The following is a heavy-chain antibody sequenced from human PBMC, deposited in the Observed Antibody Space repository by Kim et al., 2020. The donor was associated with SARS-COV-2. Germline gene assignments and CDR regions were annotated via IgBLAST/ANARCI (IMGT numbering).Heavy chain of an antibody. J-gene: IGHJ5*02. D-gene: IGHD2-21*01. CDR3: ARGGQVVIDGRVSLTPYDH. V-gene: IGHV1-69*04. Sequence: SVKVSCKASGGTFSNYAVNWVRQAPGQGLEWMGRILPMVDIPNYARNFQGRLTTTADKSTCTAYMELTGLTSADTAVYYCARGGQVVIDGRVSLTPYDHWGQGALVTVSS. CDR2: ILPMVDIP. CDR1: GGTFSNYA.